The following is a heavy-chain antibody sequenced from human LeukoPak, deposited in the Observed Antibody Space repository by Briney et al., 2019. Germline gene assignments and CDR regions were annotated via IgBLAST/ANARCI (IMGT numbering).Heavy chain of an antibody. V-gene: IGHV1-8*01. CDR1: GYTFTSYD. Sequence: ASVKVSCKASGYTFTSYDINWVRQATGQGLEWMGWMNPNSGNTGYAQKFQGRVTMTRNTSISTAYMELSSLRSEDTAVYYCARGSRIAATTAAGNYYYYMDVWGKGTTVTVSS. D-gene: IGHD5-12*01. CDR3: ARGSRIAATTAAGNYYYYMDV. CDR2: MNPNSGNT. J-gene: IGHJ6*03.